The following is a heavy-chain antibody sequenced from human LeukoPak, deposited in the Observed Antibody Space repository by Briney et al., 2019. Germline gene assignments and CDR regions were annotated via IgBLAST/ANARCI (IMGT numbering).Heavy chain of an antibody. CDR1: GGTFSSYA. J-gene: IGHJ6*02. CDR3: ARVFLDYGDYAYYYYGMDV. V-gene: IGHV1-69*04. Sequence: ASGKVSCKASGGTFSSYAISWVRQAPGQGLEWMGRIIPILGIANYAQKFQGRVTITADKSTSTAYMELSSLRSEDTAVYYCARVFLDYGDYAYYYYGMDVWGQGTTVTVSS. D-gene: IGHD4-17*01. CDR2: IIPILGIA.